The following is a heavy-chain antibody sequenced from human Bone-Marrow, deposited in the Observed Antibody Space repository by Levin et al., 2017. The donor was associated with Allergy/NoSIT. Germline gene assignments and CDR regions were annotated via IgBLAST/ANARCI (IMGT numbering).Heavy chain of an antibody. V-gene: IGHV1-2*02. J-gene: IGHJ1*01. CDR3: ATKGVGVFADYEAEYLHL. Sequence: GASVKVSCKASGYTFTDYYIHWVRQTPGQGLEWMGWIHPSSGGTNYAQKFQARVTLTRDTSITTAYMEMRGLISDDTALYFCATKGVGVFADYEAEYLHLWGQGTLVTVSS. D-gene: IGHD4-17*01. CDR2: IHPSSGGT. CDR1: GYTFTDYY.